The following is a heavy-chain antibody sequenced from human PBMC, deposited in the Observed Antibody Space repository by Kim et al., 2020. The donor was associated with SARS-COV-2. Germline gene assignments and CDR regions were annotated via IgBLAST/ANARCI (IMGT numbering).Heavy chain of an antibody. D-gene: IGHD3-22*01. CDR3: AKDGGPYYYDSSGYYGPYYFDY. CDR2: ISGSGGST. J-gene: IGHJ4*02. CDR1: GFTFSSYA. V-gene: IGHV3-23*01. Sequence: GGSLRLSCAASGFTFSSYAMSWVRQAPGKGLEWVSAISGSGGSTYYADSVKGRFTISRDNSKNTLYLQMTSLRAEDTAVYYCAKDGGPYYYDSSGYYGPYYFDYWGQGTLVTVSS.